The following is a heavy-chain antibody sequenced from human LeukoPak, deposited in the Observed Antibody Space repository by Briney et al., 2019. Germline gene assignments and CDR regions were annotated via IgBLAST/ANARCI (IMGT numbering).Heavy chain of an antibody. J-gene: IGHJ4*02. CDR3: ARDGAAPAPHLSGGFDY. CDR2: IWYDGSNK. V-gene: IGHV3-33*01. Sequence: PGGSLRLSCAASGFTFSSYGMHWVRQAPGKGLEWVAVIWYDGSNKYYADSVKGRFTISRDNSKNTLYLQMNSLRAEDTAVYYCARDGAAPAPHLSGGFDYWGQGTLVTVSS. D-gene: IGHD2-15*01. CDR1: GFTFSSYG.